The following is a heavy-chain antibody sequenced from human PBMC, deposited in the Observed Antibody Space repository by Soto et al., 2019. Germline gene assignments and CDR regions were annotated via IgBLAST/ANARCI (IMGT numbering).Heavy chain of an antibody. Sequence: PGGSLRLSCAASGFTFSDYYMSWIRQAPGKGLEWVSYISSSSSYTNYADSVKGRFTISRDNAKNSLYLQMNSLRAEDTAVYYCARDGRVVPAAVINMDVWGQGTTVTVSS. CDR2: ISSSSSYT. D-gene: IGHD2-2*01. J-gene: IGHJ6*02. CDR3: ARDGRVVPAAVINMDV. CDR1: GFTFSDYY. V-gene: IGHV3-11*06.